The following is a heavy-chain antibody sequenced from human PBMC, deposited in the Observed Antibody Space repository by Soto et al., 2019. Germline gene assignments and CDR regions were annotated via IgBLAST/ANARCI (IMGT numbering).Heavy chain of an antibody. CDR2: MNPNSGNT. CDR3: ARVHTSSSWTYYYYGMDV. V-gene: IGHV1-8*01. CDR1: GYTFTSYD. Sequence: GASVKVSCKASGYTFTSYDINWVRQATGQGLEWMGWMNPNSGNTGYAQKFQGRVTMTRNTSISTAYMELSSLRSEDTAVYYCARVHTSSSWTYYYYGMDVWGQGTAVTVSS. D-gene: IGHD6-13*01. J-gene: IGHJ6*02.